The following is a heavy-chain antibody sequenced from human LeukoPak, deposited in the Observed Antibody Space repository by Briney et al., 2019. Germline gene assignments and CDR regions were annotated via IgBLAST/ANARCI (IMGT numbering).Heavy chain of an antibody. J-gene: IGHJ4*02. Sequence: ASVTVSCKASGYTFTGDYMHWVRQAPGQGLEWMGWINPDSGGTNYAQKFQGRVTMTRDTSISTVYMELSRLLSDDTAVYYCARPVGSYLYFFDYWGQGTLVTVSS. CDR2: INPDSGGT. V-gene: IGHV1-2*02. D-gene: IGHD3-10*01. CDR1: GYTFTGDY. CDR3: ARPVGSYLYFFDY.